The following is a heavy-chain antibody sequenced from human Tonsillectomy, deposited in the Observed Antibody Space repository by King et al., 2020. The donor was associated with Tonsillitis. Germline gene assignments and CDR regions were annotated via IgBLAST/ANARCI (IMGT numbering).Heavy chain of an antibody. CDR2: THPNGGGT. CDR3: ARGDRYSGYDSLDY. Sequence: QLVQSGAEVKKPGASVKVSCKASGYTFTCHYMHWVRHAPGQGLEWMGWTHPNGGGTIYAQKFQGRVTMTRDTSISTAHMELSRLRSDDTAVYYCARGDRYSGYDSLDYWGQGTLVTVSS. V-gene: IGHV1-2*02. D-gene: IGHD5-12*01. J-gene: IGHJ4*02. CDR1: GYTFTCHY.